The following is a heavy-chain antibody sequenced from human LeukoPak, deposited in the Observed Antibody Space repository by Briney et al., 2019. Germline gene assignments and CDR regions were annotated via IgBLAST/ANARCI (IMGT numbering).Heavy chain of an antibody. D-gene: IGHD3-10*01. CDR2: ISGSGGTT. J-gene: IGHJ4*02. Sequence: PGGSLGLSCAASGFTFSSYAMNWVRQAPGKGLECVSVISGSGGTTYYADSVKGRFTISRDNSENTLYLQKNSLRAEDTAVYYCAKDGSLIRGAIITSFDNWGQGTLVTVSS. CDR1: GFTFSSYA. CDR3: AKDGSLIRGAIITSFDN. V-gene: IGHV3-23*01.